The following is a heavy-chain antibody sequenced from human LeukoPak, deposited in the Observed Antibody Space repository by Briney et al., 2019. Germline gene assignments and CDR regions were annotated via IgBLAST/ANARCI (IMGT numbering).Heavy chain of an antibody. Sequence: GGSLRLSCAASGFTFSSYEMNWVRQAAGKGLEWVSYISSSGGTKNYADSVRGRFTISRDNAKNSLYLQMNSLRADDTAVYYCARLSAMLRGPEAFYYVEYWGQGTLVTVSS. J-gene: IGHJ4*02. CDR3: ARLSAMLRGPEAFYYVEY. V-gene: IGHV3-48*03. D-gene: IGHD3-10*01. CDR1: GFTFSSYE. CDR2: ISSSGGTK.